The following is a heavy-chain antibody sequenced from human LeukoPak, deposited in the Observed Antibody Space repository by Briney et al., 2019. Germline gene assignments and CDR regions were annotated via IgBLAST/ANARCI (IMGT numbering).Heavy chain of an antibody. V-gene: IGHV4-39*07. J-gene: IGHJ4*02. CDR2: INHSGST. Sequence: SETLSLTCTVSGGSITSNNYYWTWIRQPPGKGLEWIGEINHSGSTNYNPSLKSRVTISVDTSKNQFSLKLSSVTAADTAVYYCAREGVTATSYFDYWGQGTLVTVSS. CDR3: AREGVTATSYFDY. D-gene: IGHD2-21*02. CDR1: GGSITSNNYY.